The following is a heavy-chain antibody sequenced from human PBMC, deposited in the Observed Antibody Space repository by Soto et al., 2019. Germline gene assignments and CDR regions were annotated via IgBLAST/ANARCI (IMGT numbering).Heavy chain of an antibody. J-gene: IGHJ5*01. V-gene: IGHV3-33*01. D-gene: IGHD1-26*01. CDR3: ARDFASGWLDS. Sequence: GSLRLSCAASGFRFSDYGMHWIRLAPGRGLEWVSLIWYDGTEKKYADSVKGRFTIPRDNSKNMLSLQMNNLRGEDSAVYYCARDFASGWLDSWGQGALVTVSS. CDR1: GFRFSDYG. CDR2: IWYDGTEK.